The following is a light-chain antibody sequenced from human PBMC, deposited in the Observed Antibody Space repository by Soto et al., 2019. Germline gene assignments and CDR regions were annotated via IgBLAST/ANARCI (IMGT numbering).Light chain of an antibody. Sequence: QSVLTQPASVSGSPGQSITISCTGSSSDVGGYNYVSWYQQHSGKAPKLMIYEVSNRPSEVSNRFSGSKSGNTASLTISGLQAEDEADYYCSSYTSNTTDLVFGGGTKLTVL. V-gene: IGLV2-14*01. J-gene: IGLJ2*01. CDR1: SSDVGGYNY. CDR2: EVS. CDR3: SSYTSNTTDLV.